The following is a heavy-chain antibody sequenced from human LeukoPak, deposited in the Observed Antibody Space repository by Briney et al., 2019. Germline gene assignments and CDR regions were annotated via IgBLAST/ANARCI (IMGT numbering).Heavy chain of an antibody. D-gene: IGHD6-19*01. CDR3: ARALSGWSTGGGFLFDY. CDR1: GGSISSYY. Sequence: PSETLSLTCTVSGGSISSYYWSWIRQPPGKGLEWIGYIYYSGSTNYNPSLKSRVTISVDTSKNQFSLKLSSVTAADTAVYYCARALSGWSTGGGFLFDYWGQGTLVIVSS. CDR2: IYYSGST. J-gene: IGHJ4*02. V-gene: IGHV4-59*01.